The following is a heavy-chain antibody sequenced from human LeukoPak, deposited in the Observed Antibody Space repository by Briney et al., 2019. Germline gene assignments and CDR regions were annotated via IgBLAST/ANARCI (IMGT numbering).Heavy chain of an antibody. D-gene: IGHD1-26*01. CDR2: ISGSGGTT. J-gene: IGHJ4*02. CDR1: GFTFSSYG. CDR3: AKGSGGDCFDY. Sequence: GGSLRLSCAASGFTFSSYGMTWVRQAPGKGLEWASAISGSGGTTYYADSVKGRFTISRDNSKNTLYLQMNSLRAEDTAVYYCAKGSGGDCFDYWGQGTLVTVSS. V-gene: IGHV3-23*01.